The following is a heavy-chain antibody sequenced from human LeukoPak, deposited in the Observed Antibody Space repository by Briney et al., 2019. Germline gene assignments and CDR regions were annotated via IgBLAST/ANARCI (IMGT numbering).Heavy chain of an antibody. Sequence: KSSETLSLTCTVSGGSVTDYYWSWIRQSPGKGLEWIGYIYYTGTSYNPSLKSRVTISADTSKNQFFLKLISVTAADTAVYYCASRKLGNDYWGQGTLVTVSS. CDR1: GGSVTDYY. D-gene: IGHD7-27*01. J-gene: IGHJ4*02. CDR2: IYYTGT. V-gene: IGHV4-59*02. CDR3: ASRKLGNDY.